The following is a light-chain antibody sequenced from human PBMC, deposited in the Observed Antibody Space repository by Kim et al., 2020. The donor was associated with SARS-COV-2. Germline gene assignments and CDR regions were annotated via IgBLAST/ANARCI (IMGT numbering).Light chain of an antibody. CDR3: QQRSNWPPGFT. J-gene: IGKJ4*01. CDR1: QSVSSY. V-gene: IGKV3-11*01. Sequence: PGERATLSCRASQSVSSYLAWYQQKPGQAPRLLIYDASNRATGIPARFSGSGSGTDFTLTISSLEPEDFAVYYCQQRSNWPPGFTFGGGTKVDIK. CDR2: DAS.